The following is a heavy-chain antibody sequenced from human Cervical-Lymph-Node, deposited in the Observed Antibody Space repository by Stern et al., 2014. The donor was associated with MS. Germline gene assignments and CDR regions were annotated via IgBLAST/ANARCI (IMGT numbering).Heavy chain of an antibody. J-gene: IGHJ5*02. V-gene: IGHV1-69*06. CDR2: IIPFVGTA. CDR1: GG. CDR3: ARGAGDNWFDP. Sequence: QLVQSGADVKKPGSSVRVSCKTSGGISWLRQAPGQGLEWMGGIIPFVGTANYAQTFQGRLTITADTSTNTTSMELSSLRSDDTAVYYCARGAGDNWFDPWGQGTLVSVSS. D-gene: IGHD3-10*01.